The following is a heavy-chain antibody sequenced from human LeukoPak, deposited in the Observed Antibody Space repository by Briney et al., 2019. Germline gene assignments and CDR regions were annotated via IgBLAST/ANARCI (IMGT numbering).Heavy chain of an antibody. CDR2: IKQDGSEK. CDR1: GFTFSSYW. J-gene: IGHJ4*02. CDR3: AGLGYYDFWSGYQYGDY. V-gene: IGHV3-7*01. Sequence: GGSLRLSCAASGFTFSSYWMSWVRQAPGKGLEWVANIKQDGSEKYYVDSVKGRFTISRDNAKNSLYLQMNGLRAEDTAVYYCAGLGYYDFWSGYQYGDYWGQGTLVTVSS. D-gene: IGHD3-3*01.